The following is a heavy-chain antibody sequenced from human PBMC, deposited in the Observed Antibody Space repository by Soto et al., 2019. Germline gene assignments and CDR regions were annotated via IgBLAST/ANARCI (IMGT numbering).Heavy chain of an antibody. V-gene: IGHV3-23*01. D-gene: IGHD5-12*01. Sequence: EVQLLESGGDLVQPGGSLRLACAASGFSFSSYAMVWVRQAPGKGLEWVSVISARGGSSYFADSVMGRFTISRNNSKNVLSMEMNCLRAEDTAIYFCAKGSIEYSSSVHHWGQGTLV. J-gene: IGHJ5*02. CDR2: ISARGGSS. CDR1: GFSFSSYA. CDR3: AKGSIEYSSSVHH.